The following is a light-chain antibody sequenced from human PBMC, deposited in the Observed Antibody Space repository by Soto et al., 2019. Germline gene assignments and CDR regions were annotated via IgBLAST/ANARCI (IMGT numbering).Light chain of an antibody. Sequence: EIVLTQSPATLSLSPGERATLPCRASQSVSSYLAWYQQKPGQAPRLLICDASNRATGIPARFSGSGSGTDFTHTIGSLEPEDFTVYFCQQRRNWPPTFGQGNKLDIK. CDR1: QSVSSY. CDR2: DAS. CDR3: QQRRNWPPT. V-gene: IGKV3-11*01. J-gene: IGKJ2*01.